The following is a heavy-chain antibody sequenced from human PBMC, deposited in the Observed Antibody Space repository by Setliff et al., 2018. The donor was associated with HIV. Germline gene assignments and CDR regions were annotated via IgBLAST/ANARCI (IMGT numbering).Heavy chain of an antibody. D-gene: IGHD1-26*01. Sequence: PGGSLRLSCAASGFAFSFYAMNWVRQAPGRGLEWVSVIYSGGSTYYADSVKGRFTISRDNSKNTLYLQMNSLRTEDTAIYYCARIGTGSQTDYWGQGIQVTVSS. CDR1: GFAFSFYA. V-gene: IGHV3-53*01. J-gene: IGHJ4*02. CDR2: IYSGGST. CDR3: ARIGTGSQTDY.